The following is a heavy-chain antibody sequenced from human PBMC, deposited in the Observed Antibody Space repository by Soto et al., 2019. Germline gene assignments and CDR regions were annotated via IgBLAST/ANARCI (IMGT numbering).Heavy chain of an antibody. V-gene: IGHV3-33*01. Sequence: GGSLRLSCGASGFAFSSYGMHWFRQAPGKGLEWVAVIWYDGSNKYYADSVKGRFTISRDNSKNTLYLQMNSLRAEDTAVYYCARDQLRFLEWLSYMDVWGQGTTVTVSS. CDR1: GFAFSSYG. D-gene: IGHD3-3*01. J-gene: IGHJ6*02. CDR2: IWYDGSNK. CDR3: ARDQLRFLEWLSYMDV.